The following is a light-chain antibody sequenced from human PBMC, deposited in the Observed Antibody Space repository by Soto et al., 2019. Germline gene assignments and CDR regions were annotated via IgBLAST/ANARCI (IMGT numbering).Light chain of an antibody. CDR1: QSVSSN. J-gene: IGKJ2*01. CDR2: GAS. CDR3: QQYNNWPPYT. V-gene: IGKV3-15*01. Sequence: EIVMTQSPATLSVSPGERATLSCRASQSVSSNLAWYQQKPVQAPRLLIYGASTRATDVPTRFCGSGSGTEFTLTISSLQSEDFAVYYWQQYNNWPPYTFGQGTKLEIK.